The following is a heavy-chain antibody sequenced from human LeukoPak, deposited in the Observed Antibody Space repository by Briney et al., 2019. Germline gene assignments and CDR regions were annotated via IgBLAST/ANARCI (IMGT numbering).Heavy chain of an antibody. J-gene: IGHJ6*02. V-gene: IGHV1-46*01. CDR2: INPSGGST. Sequence: ASVKVSCKASGYTFTSYGISWVRQAPGQGLEWMGIINPSGGSTSSAQKFQGRVTMTRDTSTSTVYMELSSLRSEDTAVYYCARDGSSITIFGVVTQTYYYYGMDVWGQGTTVTVSS. D-gene: IGHD3-3*01. CDR3: ARDGSSITIFGVVTQTYYYYGMDV. CDR1: GYTFTSYG.